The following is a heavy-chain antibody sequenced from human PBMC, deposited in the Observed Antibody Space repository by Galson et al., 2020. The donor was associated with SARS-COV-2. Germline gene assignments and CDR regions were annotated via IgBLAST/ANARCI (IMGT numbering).Heavy chain of an antibody. D-gene: IGHD5-12*01. J-gene: IGHJ6*02. CDR2: MNPNSGNT. V-gene: IGHV1-8*01. CDR1: GYTFTSYD. Sequence: ASVKVSCKASGYTFTSYDINWVRQATGQGLEWMGWMNPNSGNTGYAQKFQGRVTMTRNTSISTAYMELSSLRSEDTAVYYCARDSSVHRLGSYYYYGMDVWGQGTTVTVSS. CDR3: ARDSSVHRLGSYYYYGMDV.